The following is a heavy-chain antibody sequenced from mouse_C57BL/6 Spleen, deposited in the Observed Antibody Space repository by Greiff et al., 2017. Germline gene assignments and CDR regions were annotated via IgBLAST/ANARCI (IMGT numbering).Heavy chain of an antibody. D-gene: IGHD2-9*01. CDR2: INPNYGTT. CDR3: ATYYGYDVVPWFAY. V-gene: IGHV1-39*01. J-gene: IGHJ3*01. Sequence: VQLQQSGPELVKPGASVKISCKASGYSFTDYNMNWVKQSNGKSLEWIGVINPNYGTTSYNQKFKGKATLTVDQSSSTAYMQLNSLTSEDSAVYYCATYYGYDVVPWFAYWGQGTLVTVSA. CDR1: GYSFTDYN.